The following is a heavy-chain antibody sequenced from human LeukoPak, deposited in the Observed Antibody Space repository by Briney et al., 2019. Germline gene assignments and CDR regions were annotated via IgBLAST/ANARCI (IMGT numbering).Heavy chain of an antibody. CDR2: ISYDGTNK. V-gene: IGHV3-30-3*01. CDR3: ARGFVLGAAKNYFDY. CDR1: GFTFTNYA. D-gene: IGHD2-21*02. Sequence: GGSLRLSCAASGFTFTNYALHWVRQAPGKGLEWVAVISYDGTNKYYADSVKGRFTISRDNSKNTLSLQMNSLRAEDTALYYCARGFVLGAAKNYFDYWAREPWSPSPQ. J-gene: IGHJ4*02.